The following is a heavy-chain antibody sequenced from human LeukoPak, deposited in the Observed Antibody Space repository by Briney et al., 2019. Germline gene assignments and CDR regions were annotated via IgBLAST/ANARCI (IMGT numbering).Heavy chain of an antibody. CDR2: ISDSGSIM. Sequence: GGSLRLSCAGSGFTFSSHELNWVRQAPGKGLEWVSYISDSGSIMYYADSVKGRFTISRDNAKNSLYLQMNSLRAEDTALYYCARDLGMTDGDYVSYFDYWGQGTLVTVSS. D-gene: IGHD4-17*01. V-gene: IGHV3-48*03. J-gene: IGHJ4*02. CDR3: ARDLGMTDGDYVSYFDY. CDR1: GFTFSSHE.